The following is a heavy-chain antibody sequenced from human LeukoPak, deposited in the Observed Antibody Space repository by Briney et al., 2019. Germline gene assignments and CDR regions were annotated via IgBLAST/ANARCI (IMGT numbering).Heavy chain of an antibody. J-gene: IGHJ4*02. CDR3: ARDGAVAGPNFDY. CDR1: GYTFTSYA. CDR2: INTNTGNP. Sequence: ASVKVFCKASGYTFTSYAMNWVRQAPGQGLEWMGWINTNTGNPTYAQGFTGRFVFSLDTAVSTAYLQISSLKAEDTAVYYCARDGAVAGPNFDYWGQGTLVTVSS. V-gene: IGHV7-4-1*02. D-gene: IGHD6-19*01.